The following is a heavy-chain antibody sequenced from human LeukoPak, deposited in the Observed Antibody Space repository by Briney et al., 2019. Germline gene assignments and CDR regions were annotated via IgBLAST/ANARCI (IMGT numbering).Heavy chain of an antibody. V-gene: IGHV4-59*03. Sequence: PSETLSLTCTVSGGSISGYYWSWIRQPPGKGLEWIGYIYSSGSASYNPPLISRVTILVDTSKNQFSLTLTSVTAADPAVYYCARLHASRAEEFDPWGQGTLVTVSS. CDR2: IYSSGSA. J-gene: IGHJ5*02. CDR3: ARLHASRAEEFDP. CDR1: GGSISGYY. D-gene: IGHD3-16*01.